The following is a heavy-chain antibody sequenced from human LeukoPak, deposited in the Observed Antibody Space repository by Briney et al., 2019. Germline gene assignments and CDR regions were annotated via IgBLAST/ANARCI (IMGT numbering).Heavy chain of an antibody. D-gene: IGHD3-22*01. CDR1: GHSISSSSSY. J-gene: IGHJ6*03. Sequence: SETLSLTCTVSGHSISSSSSYWGWIRQPPGEGREWIGSIYYSGSTNYNPSLKSRVTMSVDTSKNQFSLKLSSVTAADTAVYYCAREDYDSSGYYYENYYYYMDVWGKGTTVTISS. V-gene: IGHV4-39*07. CDR3: AREDYDSSGYYYENYYYYMDV. CDR2: IYYSGST.